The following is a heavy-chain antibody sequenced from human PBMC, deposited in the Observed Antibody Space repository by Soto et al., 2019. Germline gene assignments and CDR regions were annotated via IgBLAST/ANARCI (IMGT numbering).Heavy chain of an antibody. Sequence: ASVKVSFKAFGYTFTGYYIHWVRQAPGQGLEWKGWINPDSGDTNYGKKFQGLVTLTRDTSFFMAYLELRQLKSDDTALYYCARESTQRFLDLGNRYFEYWGQVTLVP. V-gene: IGHV1-2*04. CDR2: INPDSGDT. D-gene: IGHD3-3*01. CDR1: GYTFTGYY. CDR3: ARESTQRFLDLGNRYFEY. J-gene: IGHJ4*02.